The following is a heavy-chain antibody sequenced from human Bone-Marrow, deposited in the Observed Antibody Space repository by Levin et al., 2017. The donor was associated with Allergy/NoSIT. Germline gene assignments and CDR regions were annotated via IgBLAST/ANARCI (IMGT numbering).Heavy chain of an antibody. D-gene: IGHD4-17*01. V-gene: IGHV3-33*01. J-gene: IGHJ4*02. CDR1: GFTFSSFG. CDR3: MYGDYFDY. Sequence: GESLKISCAASGFTFSSFGMHWVRQAPGKGLEWMAVIWYDGSNKYYADSVKGRFTISRDNSKNTLYLQMNSLRAEDTAVYYCMYGDYFDYWGQGTLVTVSS. CDR2: IWYDGSNK.